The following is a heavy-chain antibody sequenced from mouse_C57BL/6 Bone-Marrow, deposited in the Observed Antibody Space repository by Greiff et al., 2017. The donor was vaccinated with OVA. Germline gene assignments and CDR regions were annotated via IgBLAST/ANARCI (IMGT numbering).Heavy chain of an antibody. Sequence: QVQLQQSGAELARPGASVKLSCKASGYTFTSYGISWVKQRTGQGLEWIGEIYPRSGTTYYNEKFKGKATLTADKSSSTAYMELSSLTSEDSAVYFGTRENYYGSSLDYCGQGTTLTVSS. CDR1: GYTFTSYG. J-gene: IGHJ2*01. CDR2: IYPRSGTT. V-gene: IGHV1-81*01. D-gene: IGHD1-1*01. CDR3: TRENYYGSSLDY.